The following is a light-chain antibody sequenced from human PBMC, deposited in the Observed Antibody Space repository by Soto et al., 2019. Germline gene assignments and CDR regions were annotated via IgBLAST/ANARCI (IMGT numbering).Light chain of an antibody. CDR3: AAWDDSLNGVL. Sequence: QSVLTQPPSASGTPGQRVTISCSGSSSNIGSHTVNWYQQFPGAAPKLLIYNDDQRPSGVPDRFSGSRSGSSASLAISGLQSEDEADYFCAAWDDSLNGVLFGGGTKLTVL. J-gene: IGLJ2*01. CDR1: SSNIGSHT. CDR2: NDD. V-gene: IGLV1-44*01.